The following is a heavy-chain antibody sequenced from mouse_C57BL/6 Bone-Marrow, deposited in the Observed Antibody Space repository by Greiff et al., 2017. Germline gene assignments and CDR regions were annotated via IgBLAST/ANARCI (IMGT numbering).Heavy chain of an antibody. V-gene: IGHV1-69*01. J-gene: IGHJ3*01. CDR2: IDPSDSYT. Sequence: QVQLQQPGAELVMPGASVKLSCKASGYTFTSYWMHWVKQRPGQGLEWIGEIDPSDSYTNYNQKFKGKSTLTVDKSSSTAYMQLSSLTSADSAVYYCARRRGNYGGFAYWGQGTLVTVSA. CDR1: GYTFTSYW. D-gene: IGHD2-1*01. CDR3: ARRRGNYGGFAY.